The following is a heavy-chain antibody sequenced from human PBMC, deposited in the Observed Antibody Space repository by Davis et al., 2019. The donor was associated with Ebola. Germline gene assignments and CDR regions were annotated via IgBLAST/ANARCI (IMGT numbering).Heavy chain of an antibody. CDR2: INAGNGNT. Sequence: ASAKVSCKASGYTFTSYAMHWVRQAPGQRLEWMGWINAGNGNTKYSQKFQGRVTITRDTSASTAYMELSSLRSEDTAVYYCARGVVVDPFDYWGQGTLVTVSS. CDR1: GYTFTSYA. CDR3: ARGVVVDPFDY. D-gene: IGHD2-15*01. V-gene: IGHV1-3*01. J-gene: IGHJ4*02.